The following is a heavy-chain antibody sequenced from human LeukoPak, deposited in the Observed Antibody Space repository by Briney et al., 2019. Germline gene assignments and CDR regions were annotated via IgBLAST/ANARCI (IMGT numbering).Heavy chain of an antibody. CDR1: GGSISSSSYY. Sequence: TSETLSLTCTVSGGSISSSSYYWGWIRQPPGKGLEWIGSIYYSGNTYYNPSLKSRVTIYVDMSKNQFSLKLSSVTAADTAVYYCARQMNYYYGFDVWGQGTTVTVSS. CDR3: ARQMNYYYGFDV. J-gene: IGHJ6*02. CDR2: IYYSGNT. V-gene: IGHV4-39*01.